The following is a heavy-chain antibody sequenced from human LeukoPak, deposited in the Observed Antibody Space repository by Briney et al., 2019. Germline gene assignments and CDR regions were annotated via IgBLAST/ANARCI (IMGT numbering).Heavy chain of an antibody. CDR1: GYTFTGYY. V-gene: IGHV1-2*02. CDR2: INLNSGGT. D-gene: IGHD5-12*01. Sequence: ASVKVSCKASGYTFTGYYMHWVRQAPGQGLEWMGWINLNSGGTNYAQKFQGRVTMTRDTSISTAYMELSRLRSDDTAVYYCARAVATTICDYWSQGTLVTVSS. J-gene: IGHJ4*02. CDR3: ARAVATTICDY.